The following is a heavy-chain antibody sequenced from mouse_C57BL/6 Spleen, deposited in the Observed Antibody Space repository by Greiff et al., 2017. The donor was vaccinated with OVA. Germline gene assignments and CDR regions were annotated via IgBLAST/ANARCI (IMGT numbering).Heavy chain of an antibody. J-gene: IGHJ4*01. CDR2: IYPGDGDT. Sequence: QVQLQQSGPELVKPGASVKISCKASGYAFSSSWMNWVKQRPGKGLEWIGRIYPGDGDTNYNGKFKGKATLTADKSSSTAYMRLSSLTSEDSAVYFCASTGDAMDYWGQGTSVTVSS. V-gene: IGHV1-82*01. CDR3: ASTGDAMDY. CDR1: GYAFSSSW.